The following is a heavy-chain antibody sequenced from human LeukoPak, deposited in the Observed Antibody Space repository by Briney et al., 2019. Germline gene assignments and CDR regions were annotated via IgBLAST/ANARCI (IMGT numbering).Heavy chain of an antibody. J-gene: IGHJ4*02. CDR3: ARGGYGDYALGY. D-gene: IGHD4-17*01. V-gene: IGHV4-61*02. CDR2: IYTSGST. Sequence: SETLSLTCTVSGGSISSGSYYWSWIRQPAGKGLEWIGRIYTSGSTNYNPSLKSRVTISVDTSKNQFSLKLSSVTAADTAVYYCARGGYGDYALGYWGQGTLVTVSS. CDR1: GGSISSGSYY.